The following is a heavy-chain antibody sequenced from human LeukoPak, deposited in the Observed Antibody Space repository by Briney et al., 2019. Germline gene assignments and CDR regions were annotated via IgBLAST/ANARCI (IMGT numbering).Heavy chain of an antibody. D-gene: IGHD5-18*01. CDR3: AKETPPHSYGHWDDH. J-gene: IGHJ4*02. CDR1: GFTFSSYA. Sequence: PGGSLRLSCAASGFTFSSYAMSWVRQAPGKGLEWVSEISGTGGSTYYADSVKGRFTISRDNSKKTLYLQMISLRAEDTAVYYCAKETPPHSYGHWDDHWGQGTLVTVSS. CDR2: ISGTGGST. V-gene: IGHV3-23*01.